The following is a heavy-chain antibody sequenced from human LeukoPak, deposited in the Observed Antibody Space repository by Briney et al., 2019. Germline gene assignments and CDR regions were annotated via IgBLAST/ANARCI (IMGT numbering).Heavy chain of an antibody. CDR3: ARGPSSSWAREDN. J-gene: IGHJ4*02. CDR1: GFTVSSNY. D-gene: IGHD6-13*01. CDR2: IYRGGST. V-gene: IGHV3-53*01. Sequence: PGGSLRLSCAASGFTVSSNYMSWVRQAPGKGLEWVSVIYRGGSTYYADSVKGRFTISRDNSRNTLYLQMNSLRAEDTAVYYCARGPSSSWAREDNWGQGTLVTVSS.